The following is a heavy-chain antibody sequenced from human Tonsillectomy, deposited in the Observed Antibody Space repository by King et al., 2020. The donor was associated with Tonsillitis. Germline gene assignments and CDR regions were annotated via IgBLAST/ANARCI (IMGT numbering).Heavy chain of an antibody. CDR3: ARGYGLFDY. D-gene: IGHD5-18*01. V-gene: IGHV5-51*03. Sequence: VQLVESGAEVKKPGESLKISCKGSGYSFTNYWNAWVRQMPGKGLEWMGIISPVDTATRYSPSFQGQVTIAADKSISTAYLQWSSLKASDTAMYYCARGYGLFDYWGQGTLVTVSS. J-gene: IGHJ4*02. CDR1: GYSFTNYW. CDR2: ISPVDTAT.